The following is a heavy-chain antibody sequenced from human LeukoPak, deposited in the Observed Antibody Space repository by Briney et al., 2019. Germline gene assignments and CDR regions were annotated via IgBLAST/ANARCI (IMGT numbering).Heavy chain of an antibody. CDR3: ARVSDYYDSSGYFGWFDP. CDR1: GYSSTNYW. CDR2: IYPGDSDT. Sequence: GESLKISCKGSGYSSTNYWIGWVRQMPGKGLEWMGIIYPGDSDTRYSPSFQGQVTISADKSISTAYLQWSSLKASDTAMYYCARVSDYYDSSGYFGWFDPWGQGTLVTVSS. J-gene: IGHJ5*02. V-gene: IGHV5-51*01. D-gene: IGHD3-22*01.